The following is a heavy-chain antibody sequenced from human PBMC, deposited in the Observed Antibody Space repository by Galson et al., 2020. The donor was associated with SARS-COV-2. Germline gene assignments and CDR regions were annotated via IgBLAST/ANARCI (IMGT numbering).Heavy chain of an antibody. V-gene: IGHV4-39*01. CDR3: ARRDSSGYYQHLYCFGS. D-gene: IGHD3-22*01. CDR1: GASIISSSHY. CDR2: VNFRGST. Sequence: SETLSLTCTVSGASIISSSHYWVWIRQPPGKGLEWIGTVNFRGSTFYNPSLNSRVTISVDTSKNQFSLKLSSVTAADTALYFCARRDSSGYYQHLYCFGSWGQGALVTVSS. J-gene: IGHJ4*02.